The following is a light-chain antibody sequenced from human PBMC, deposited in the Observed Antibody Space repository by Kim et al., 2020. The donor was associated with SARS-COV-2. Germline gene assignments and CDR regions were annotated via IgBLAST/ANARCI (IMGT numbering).Light chain of an antibody. J-gene: IGLJ2*01. Sequence: SITISCTGTRSDVGRYDFVSWYQHPPGKAPRLIIYDVSIRPSGVSSRFSGSKSGNTASLTISGLRPEDEADYFCCSYTGITSFRIFGGGTQLTVL. CDR1: RSDVGRYDF. V-gene: IGLV2-14*03. CDR3: CSYTGITSFRI. CDR2: DVS.